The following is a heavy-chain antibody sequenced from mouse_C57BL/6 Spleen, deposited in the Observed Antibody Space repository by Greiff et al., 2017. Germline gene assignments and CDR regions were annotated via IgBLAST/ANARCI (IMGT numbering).Heavy chain of an antibody. Sequence: EVKLVESGPGLVKPSQSLSLTCSVTGYSITSGYYWNWIRQFPGNKLEWMGYISYDGSNNYNPSLKNRISITRDTSKNQFFLKLNSVTTEDTATYYCARDEGSSYDWYFDVWGTGTTVTVSS. V-gene: IGHV3-6*01. J-gene: IGHJ1*03. CDR2: ISYDGSN. D-gene: IGHD1-1*01. CDR1: GYSITSGYY. CDR3: ARDEGSSYDWYFDV.